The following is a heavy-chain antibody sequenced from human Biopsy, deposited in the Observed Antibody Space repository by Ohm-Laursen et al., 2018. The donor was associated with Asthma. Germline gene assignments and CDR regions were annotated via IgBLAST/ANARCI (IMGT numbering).Heavy chain of an antibody. V-gene: IGHV4-39*01. Sequence: GTLSLTCSLSSGSGGHMRSGNYYWGWIRQPPGKGLEWIGSIYYSGTTYYNPSLESRVTVSEDTSKNQFSLKLTCATAADTAVYYCVRGSSSWHHGPFHYYYGLDVWGQGTTATVSS. D-gene: IGHD6-13*01. CDR2: IYYSGTT. J-gene: IGHJ6*02. CDR3: VRGSSSWHHGPFHYYYGLDV. CDR1: SGSGGHMRSGNYY.